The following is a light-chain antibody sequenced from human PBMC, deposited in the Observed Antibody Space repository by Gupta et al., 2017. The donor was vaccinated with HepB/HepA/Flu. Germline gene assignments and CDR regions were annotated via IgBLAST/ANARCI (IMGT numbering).Light chain of an antibody. Sequence: DIVMTQSPDSLAVSLGDRATINCKSSQSVLYSSNNKNYLAWYQQKPGQPPKLLIYWSSTRESGGPESLRGRRYGTDFALAIIFRQAEDVAVYHRHQEYRTPFTFGPGTDVDIK. CDR2: WSS. CDR1: QSVLYSSNNKNY. V-gene: IGKV4-1*01. CDR3: HQEYRTPFT. J-gene: IGKJ3*01.